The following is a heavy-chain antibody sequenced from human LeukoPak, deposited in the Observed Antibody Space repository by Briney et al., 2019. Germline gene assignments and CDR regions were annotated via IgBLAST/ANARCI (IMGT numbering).Heavy chain of an antibody. D-gene: IGHD1-26*01. CDR1: GGSISSSSYY. J-gene: IGHJ3*02. CDR3: AREKGAPTPDDAFDI. CDR2: IYYRGST. Sequence: PSETLSLTCTVSGGSISSSSYYWGWIRQPPGKGLEWIGRIYYRGSTYYNPSLKSRVTISVDTSKNQFSLKLSSVTAADTAVYYCAREKGAPTPDDAFDIWGQGTMVTVSS. V-gene: IGHV4-39*07.